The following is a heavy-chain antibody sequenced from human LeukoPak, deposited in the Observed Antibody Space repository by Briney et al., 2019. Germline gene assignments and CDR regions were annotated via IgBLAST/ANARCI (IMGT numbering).Heavy chain of an antibody. J-gene: IGHJ6*02. CDR3: VRTARVRGIMSGLDV. CDR1: GGSISSTNW. D-gene: IGHD3-10*01. CDR2: IYHSGST. Sequence: KPSETLSLTCAVSGGSISSTNWWNWVRQPPEKGLEWIGEIYHSGSTNYNPSLKSRVTMSVAKSNNQFSLNLTSVTAADTAVYYCVRTARVRGIMSGLDVWGQGTTVTVSS. V-gene: IGHV4-4*02.